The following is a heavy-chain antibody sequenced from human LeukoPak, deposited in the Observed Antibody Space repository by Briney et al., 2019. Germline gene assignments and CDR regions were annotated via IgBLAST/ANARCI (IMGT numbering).Heavy chain of an antibody. CDR3: ARDPVAVPGPRDYGMDV. CDR1: GSTFSSYE. Sequence: GGSLRLSCAASGSTFSSYEMNWVRQAPGKGLEWVSYISSRGNAIYYADSVKGRFTISRDNAKNSLYLQMNSLRAEDTAVYYCARDPVAVPGPRDYGMDVWGQGTTVTVSS. CDR2: ISSRGNAI. D-gene: IGHD6-19*01. J-gene: IGHJ6*02. V-gene: IGHV3-48*03.